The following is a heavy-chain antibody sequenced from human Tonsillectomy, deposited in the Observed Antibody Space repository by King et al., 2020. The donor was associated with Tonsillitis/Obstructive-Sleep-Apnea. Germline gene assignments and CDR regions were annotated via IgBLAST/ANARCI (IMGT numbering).Heavy chain of an antibody. Sequence: QLQESGPGLVKPSQTLSLTCTVSGGSINSGGFYWSWIRQHPGKGLEWIGYIFHNGRSYYNPSLKSRLTISLDTSKNHFSLRLTSVTAADTAIYFCAREGVPGSFDYWGQGTLVTVSS. J-gene: IGHJ4*02. CDR2: IFHNGRS. D-gene: IGHD2-2*01. CDR3: AREGVPGSFDY. V-gene: IGHV4-31*03. CDR1: GGSINSGGFY.